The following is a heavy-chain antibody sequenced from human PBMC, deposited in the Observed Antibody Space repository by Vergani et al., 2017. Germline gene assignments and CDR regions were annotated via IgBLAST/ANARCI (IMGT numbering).Heavy chain of an antibody. D-gene: IGHD3-10*01. J-gene: IGHJ6*03. CDR1: GFTFSRHW. CDR3: AKAGSVTSGSLQYNFYMDV. Sequence: EVQLVESGGGLVQPGGSLRLSCAASGFTFSRHWMHWVRQAPGKGLVWVSRVNPEGTNTPYADSVKGRFTISRDNAKNMMYLQLNSLRDEDTAVYYCAKAGSVTSGSLQYNFYMDVWGKGTTVTVS. V-gene: IGHV3-74*01. CDR2: VNPEGTNT.